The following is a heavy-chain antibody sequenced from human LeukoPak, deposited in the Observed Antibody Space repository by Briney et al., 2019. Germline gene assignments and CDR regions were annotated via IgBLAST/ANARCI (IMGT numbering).Heavy chain of an antibody. J-gene: IGHJ4*02. CDR2: ISGSGGST. D-gene: IGHD5-12*01. V-gene: IGHV3-23*01. CDR3: AKGDIVAPFDY. Sequence: GGSLRLSCAASGFTFSSYAMSWVRQAPGKGLEWVSAISGSGGSTYYADSVKGRFTIFRDNSKNTLYLQMNSLRVEDTAVYYCAKGDIVAPFDYWGQGTLVTVSS. CDR1: GFTFSSYA.